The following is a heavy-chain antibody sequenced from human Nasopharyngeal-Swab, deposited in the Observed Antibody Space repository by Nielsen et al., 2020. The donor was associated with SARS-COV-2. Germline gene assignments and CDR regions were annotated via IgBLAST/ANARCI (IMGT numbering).Heavy chain of an antibody. CDR3: ARYSSNDRD. J-gene: IGHJ4*02. Sequence: GGSLRLSCAASGFTFSDYYMSWVRQAPGKGLEWVANIKQDGSEKYYVDSVKGRFTISRDNAKNSLYLQMNSLRAEDTAVYYCARYSSNDRDWGQGTLVTVSS. V-gene: IGHV3-7*01. CDR2: IKQDGSEK. CDR1: GFTFSDYY. D-gene: IGHD6-13*01.